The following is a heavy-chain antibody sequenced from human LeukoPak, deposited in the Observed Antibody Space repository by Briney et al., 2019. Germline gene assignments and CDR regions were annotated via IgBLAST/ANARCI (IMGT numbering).Heavy chain of an antibody. CDR3: TRIRVGAHQLEY. CDR1: GFTFSNYW. CDR2: INDAGRDI. Sequence: GGSLRLSCAASGFTFSNYWMNWVRRAPGQGPVWLSRINDAGRDISYADSVKGRFTSSRDNAKNTLYLQMNSLRAEDTAVYYCTRIRVGAHQLEYWGQGTLVTVSS. V-gene: IGHV3-74*01. D-gene: IGHD1-26*01. J-gene: IGHJ4*02.